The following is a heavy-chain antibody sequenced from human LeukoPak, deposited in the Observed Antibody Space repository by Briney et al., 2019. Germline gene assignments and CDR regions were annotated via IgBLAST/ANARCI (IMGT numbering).Heavy chain of an antibody. J-gene: IGHJ4*02. CDR3: AASPDYYDSNGYSYYFDY. D-gene: IGHD3-22*01. CDR2: IVVGSGNT. Sequence: SVKVSCKASGFTFTSSAVQWVRQARGQRLEWIGWIVVGSGNTNYAQKFQERVTITRDMSTSSAYMELSSLRSEDTAVYYCAASPDYYDSNGYSYYFDYWGQGTLVTVSS. CDR1: GFTFTSSA. V-gene: IGHV1-58*01.